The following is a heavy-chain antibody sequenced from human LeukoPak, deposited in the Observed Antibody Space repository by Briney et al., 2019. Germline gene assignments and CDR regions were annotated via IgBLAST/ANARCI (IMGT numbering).Heavy chain of an antibody. Sequence: GGSLRLSCAASGFTVSSNYMSWVRQAPGKGLEWVSSISSSSSYIYYADSVKGRFTISRDNAKNSLYLQMNSLRAEDTAVYYCARDIHSSSSGDAFDIWGQGTMVTVSS. CDR1: GFTVSSNY. CDR3: ARDIHSSSSGDAFDI. V-gene: IGHV3-21*01. CDR2: ISSSSSYI. J-gene: IGHJ3*02. D-gene: IGHD6-6*01.